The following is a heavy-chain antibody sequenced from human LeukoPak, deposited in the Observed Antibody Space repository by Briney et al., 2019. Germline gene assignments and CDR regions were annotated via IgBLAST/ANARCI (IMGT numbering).Heavy chain of an antibody. CDR3: ATLRVGATLWFDY. CDR2: FDAEDDET. D-gene: IGHD1-26*01. J-gene: IGHJ4*02. V-gene: IGHV1-24*01. CDR1: VYTLTEIS. Sequence: ASVKVSCTVSVYTLTEISMHWVRQAPGKGPEWGGGFDAEDDETIYAQKFQGRVTMTGDTSTDTAYMELSSLRSEDAAVYYCATLRVGATLWFDYWGQGTLVTVSS.